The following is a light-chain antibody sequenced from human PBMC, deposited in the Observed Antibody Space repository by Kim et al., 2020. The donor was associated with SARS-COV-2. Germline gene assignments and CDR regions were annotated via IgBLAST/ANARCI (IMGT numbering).Light chain of an antibody. Sequence: SYELTQPPSVSVSPGQTASITCSGDKLGNEYASWYQQKSGQYPVLVIYQDTKRPSGIPERFSGSNSGNTATLTISGTQTMGEADYYCQAWDSSTAVVFGG. CDR1: KLGNEY. CDR3: QAWDSSTAVV. CDR2: QDT. J-gene: IGLJ2*01. V-gene: IGLV3-1*01.